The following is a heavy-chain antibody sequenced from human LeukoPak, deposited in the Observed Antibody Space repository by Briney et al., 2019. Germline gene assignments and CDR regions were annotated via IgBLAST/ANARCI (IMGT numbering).Heavy chain of an antibody. CDR3: AGGALVTDFDY. CDR2: INPSGGST. CDR1: GYTFTSYY. Sequence: ASVKVSCKASGYTFTSYYMHWVRQAPGQGLEWMGIINPSGGSTSYAQKFQGRVAMARDTSTSTVYMELSSLRSEDTAVYYCAGGALVTDFDYWGQGTLVTVSS. D-gene: IGHD3-16*01. J-gene: IGHJ4*02. V-gene: IGHV1-46*01.